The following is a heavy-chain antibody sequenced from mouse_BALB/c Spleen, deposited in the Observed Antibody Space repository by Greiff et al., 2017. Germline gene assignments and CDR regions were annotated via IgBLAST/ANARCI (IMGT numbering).Heavy chain of an antibody. V-gene: IGHV2-9*02. D-gene: IGHD2-12*01. J-gene: IGHJ3*01. CDR3: ASLRTTWTAY. Sequence: QVQLKQSGPGLVAPSQSLSITCTVSGFSLTSYGVHWVRQPPGKGLEWLGVIWAGGSTNYNSALMSRLSISKDNSKSQVFLKMNSLQTDDTAMYYCASLRTTWTAYWGQGTLVTVSA. CDR2: IWAGGST. CDR1: GFSLTSYG.